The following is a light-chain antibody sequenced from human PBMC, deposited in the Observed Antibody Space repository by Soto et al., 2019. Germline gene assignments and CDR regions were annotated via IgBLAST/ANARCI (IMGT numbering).Light chain of an antibody. V-gene: IGKV3-20*01. Sequence: ENVLTQPPGTLSLSPGERATLSCRASQSVGNNLAWYQQRPGQAPTLLISDASSRATGIPDRFSGSGSGTDFTLTISRLEPEDFAVYYCQQYGRSPTTFGQGTKVDIK. CDR1: QSVGNN. CDR3: QQYGRSPTT. CDR2: DAS. J-gene: IGKJ1*01.